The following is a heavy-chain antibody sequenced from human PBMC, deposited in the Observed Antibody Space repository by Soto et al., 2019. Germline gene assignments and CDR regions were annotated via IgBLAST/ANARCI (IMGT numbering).Heavy chain of an antibody. CDR1: GGTFSSYA. CDR2: IIPIFGTA. D-gene: IGHD3-22*01. Sequence: QVQLVQSGAEVKKPVSSVKVSCKASGGTFSSYAISWVRQAPGQGLEWMGGIIPIFGTANYAQKFQGRVTITADESTSTAYMELSSLRSEDTAVYYCARVARSYYDSSGYYPFDYWGQGTLVTVSS. J-gene: IGHJ4*02. V-gene: IGHV1-69*01. CDR3: ARVARSYYDSSGYYPFDY.